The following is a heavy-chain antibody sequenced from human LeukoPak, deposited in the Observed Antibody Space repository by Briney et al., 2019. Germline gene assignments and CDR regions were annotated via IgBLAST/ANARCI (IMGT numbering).Heavy chain of an antibody. D-gene: IGHD3-22*01. CDR1: GSSVSSDTW. CDR2: IYHRGTT. Sequence: SETLSLTCAVSGSSVSSDTWWTWVRQPPGKGLEWIGEIYHRGTTNDNPSLKSRVTISLDKSKNQFSLKLSSVTAADTAVYYCATRNYYDSTGYYNYWSQGTLVTVSS. CDR3: ATRNYYDSTGYYNY. V-gene: IGHV4-4*02. J-gene: IGHJ4*02.